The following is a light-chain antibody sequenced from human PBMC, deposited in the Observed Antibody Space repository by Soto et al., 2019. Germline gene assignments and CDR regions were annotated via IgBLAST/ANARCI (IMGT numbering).Light chain of an antibody. CDR3: LQDINYPWT. CDR1: QGIGNA. Sequence: AIQMTQSPSSLSASVGDRVTISCRASQGIGNALGWCQQKPGKPPKVLIYGASNLQSGVPPRFSGSGSGTDFTLAISSLQPEDSATYYCLQDINYPWTFGQGTKVDI. J-gene: IGKJ1*01. V-gene: IGKV1-6*01. CDR2: GAS.